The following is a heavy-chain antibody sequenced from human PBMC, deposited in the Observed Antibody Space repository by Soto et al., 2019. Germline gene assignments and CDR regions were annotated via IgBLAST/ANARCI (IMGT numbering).Heavy chain of an antibody. CDR1: GFTFSAYG. CDR3: ARDRQYGSGRQNEPPDS. V-gene: IGHV3-33*01. CDR2: IWSDETNK. J-gene: IGHJ4*02. Sequence: SLRLSCAASGFTFSAYGMHWVRQAPGKGLEWVAVIWSDETNKYYADSVKGRFTISRDNSKSTLYLQMNSLRTEDTAVYFCARDRQYGSGRQNEPPDSWGQGTQVTVSS. D-gene: IGHD3-10*01.